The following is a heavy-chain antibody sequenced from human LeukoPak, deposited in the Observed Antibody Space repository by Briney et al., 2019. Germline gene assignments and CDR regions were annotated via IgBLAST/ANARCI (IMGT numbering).Heavy chain of an antibody. J-gene: IGHJ6*02. CDR3: ARDLRLNGMDV. CDR1: GGSFSGYY. CDR2: INHSGST. D-gene: IGHD6-25*01. V-gene: IGHV4-34*01. Sequence: PSETLSLTCAVYGGSFSGYYWSWIRQPPGKGLEWIGEINHSGSTNYNPSLKSRVTISVDTSKNQFSLKLSSVTAADTAVYYCARDLRLNGMDVWGQGTTVTVSS.